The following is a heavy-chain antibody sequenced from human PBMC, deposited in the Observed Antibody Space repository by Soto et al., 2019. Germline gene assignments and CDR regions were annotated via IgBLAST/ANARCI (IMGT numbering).Heavy chain of an antibody. CDR3: ARLTFWSGLQWWFDP. D-gene: IGHD3-3*01. J-gene: IGHJ5*02. V-gene: IGHV4-59*08. CDR1: GGSISSYY. Sequence: SETLSLTCTVSGGSISSYYWSWIRKPPGKGLEWIGYIYYSGSTNYNPSLKSRVTISVDTSKNQFSLKLSSVTAADTAVYYCARLTFWSGLQWWFDPWGQGALVTVSS. CDR2: IYYSGST.